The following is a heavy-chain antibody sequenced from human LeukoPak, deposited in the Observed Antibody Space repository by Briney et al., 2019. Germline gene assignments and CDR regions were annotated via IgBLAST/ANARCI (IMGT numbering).Heavy chain of an antibody. D-gene: IGHD6-19*01. V-gene: IGHV3-7*01. CDR1: RFTLSNYW. CDR2: IKQDGSGT. Sequence: GGSLRLSCAASRFTLSNYWMSWVRQAPGKGLEWVANIKQDGSGTYYVDSVKGRFTISRDNAKNSLSLQMNSLRAEDTAVYYCARQRGSGCLDYWGQGTLVTVSS. J-gene: IGHJ4*02. CDR3: ARQRGSGCLDY.